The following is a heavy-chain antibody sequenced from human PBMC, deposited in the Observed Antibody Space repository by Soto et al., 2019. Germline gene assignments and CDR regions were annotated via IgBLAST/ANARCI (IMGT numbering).Heavy chain of an antibody. D-gene: IGHD6-13*01. CDR3: ARGTPIYSSSNSGVWFDP. J-gene: IGHJ5*02. V-gene: IGHV1-18*04. CDR2: ISAYNGNT. Sequence: GASVKVSCKASGYTFTSYGISWVRQAPGQGLEWMGWISAYNGNTNYAQKLQGRVTMTTDTSTSTAYMELRSLRSDDTAVYYCARGTPIYSSSNSGVWFDPWGQGTLVTVSS. CDR1: GYTFTSYG.